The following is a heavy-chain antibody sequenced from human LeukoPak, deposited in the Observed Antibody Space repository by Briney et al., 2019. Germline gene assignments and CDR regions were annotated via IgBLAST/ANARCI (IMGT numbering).Heavy chain of an antibody. Sequence: GASVKVSCKASGYTFTSYGISWVRQAPGQGLEWMGWISGYNGNTNYAEKVQGRVTMTKDTSTSTAYMEVRSLRSDDTAVYFCAREYSRYSGTYYDYWGQGTLVSVSS. V-gene: IGHV1-18*01. D-gene: IGHD5-12*01. J-gene: IGHJ4*02. CDR1: GYTFTSYG. CDR2: ISGYNGNT. CDR3: AREYSRYSGTYYDY.